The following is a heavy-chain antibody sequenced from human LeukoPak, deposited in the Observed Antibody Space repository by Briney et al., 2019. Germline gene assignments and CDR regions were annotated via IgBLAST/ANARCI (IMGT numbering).Heavy chain of an antibody. Sequence: KPGGSLRLSCAASGFTFSSYSMNWVRQAPGKGLEWVSSISSSSSYIYYADSVKGRFTISRDNAKNSLYPQMNSLRAEDTAVYYCARIGIAVAPAGGYYYYMDVWGKGTTVTISS. D-gene: IGHD6-19*01. J-gene: IGHJ6*03. V-gene: IGHV3-21*01. CDR1: GFTFSSYS. CDR2: ISSSSSYI. CDR3: ARIGIAVAPAGGYYYYMDV.